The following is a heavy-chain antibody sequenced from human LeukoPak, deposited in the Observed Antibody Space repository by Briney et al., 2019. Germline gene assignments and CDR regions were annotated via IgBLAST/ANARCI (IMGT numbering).Heavy chain of an antibody. CDR3: AREGSGEFADI. Sequence: GGSLRLSCAASGFTFSSYEMNWVRQAPGKGLEWVSYISISTSTIYYAASVKGRFTISRDNAKNSFYLQLNSLRVGDTAVYYCAREGSGEFADIWGQGTMVTVSS. CDR2: ISISTSTI. J-gene: IGHJ3*02. V-gene: IGHV3-48*03. CDR1: GFTFSSYE. D-gene: IGHD3-10*01.